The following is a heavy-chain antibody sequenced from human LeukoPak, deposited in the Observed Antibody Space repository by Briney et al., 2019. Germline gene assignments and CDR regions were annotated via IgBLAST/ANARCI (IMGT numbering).Heavy chain of an antibody. J-gene: IGHJ6*03. V-gene: IGHV3-23*01. CDR1: GFTFSSYA. CDR2: ISGSGGST. D-gene: IGHD5-18*01. CDR3: AKGYSYGYGYYMDV. Sequence: PGGSLRLSCAASGFTFSSYAMSWVRQAPGQGLEWVSAISGSGGSTYYADSVKGRFTISRDNSKKTLYLQMNSLRAEDTAVYYCAKGYSYGYGYYMDVWGKGTTVTVSS.